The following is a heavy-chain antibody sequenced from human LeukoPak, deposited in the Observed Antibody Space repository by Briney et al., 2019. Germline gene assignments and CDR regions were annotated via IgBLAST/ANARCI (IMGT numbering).Heavy chain of an antibody. Sequence: ASVKVSCKASGYTFTSYGISWVRQAPGQGLEWMGWISAYNGNTNYAQKLQGRVTMTTDTSTSTAYMELRSLRSDDTAVYYCAREGYYDSSVGPSGYWGQGTLVTVSS. D-gene: IGHD3-22*01. CDR2: ISAYNGNT. V-gene: IGHV1-18*01. J-gene: IGHJ4*02. CDR1: GYTFTSYG. CDR3: AREGYYDSSVGPSGY.